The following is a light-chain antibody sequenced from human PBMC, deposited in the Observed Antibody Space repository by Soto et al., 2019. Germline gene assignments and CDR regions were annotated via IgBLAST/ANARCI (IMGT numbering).Light chain of an antibody. CDR2: GAS. J-gene: IGKJ5*01. CDR3: HQRNQ. Sequence: EIVLTQSPATLSSFPGDRVTLSCWASQSVSNNYLAWYQQKPGQAPRLLIYGASNRATGIPDRFSGSGSGTDFTLTISRLEPEDFAMYYCHQRNQFGQGTRLEI. V-gene: IGKV3D-20*02. CDR1: QSVSNNY.